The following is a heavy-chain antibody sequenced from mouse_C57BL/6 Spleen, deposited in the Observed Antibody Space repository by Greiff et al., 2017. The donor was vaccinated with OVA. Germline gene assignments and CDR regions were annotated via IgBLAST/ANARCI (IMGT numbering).Heavy chain of an antibody. CDR2: IYPGDGDT. D-gene: IGHD2-3*01. CDR1: GYAFSSSW. CDR3: ARQDGYPYYYAMDY. Sequence: QMQRKQSGPELVKPGASVKISCKASGYAFSSSWMNWVKQRPGKGLEWIGRIYPGDGDTNYNGKFKGKATLTAAKSSSTAYMQLSSLTSEDSAVYFCARQDGYPYYYAMDYWGQGTSVTVSS. J-gene: IGHJ4*01. V-gene: IGHV1-82*01.